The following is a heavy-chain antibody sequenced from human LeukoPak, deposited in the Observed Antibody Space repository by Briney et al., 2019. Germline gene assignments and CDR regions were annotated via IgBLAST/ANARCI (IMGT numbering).Heavy chain of an antibody. V-gene: IGHV3-21*01. CDR1: GFTFSSYS. CDR2: ISSSSSYI. D-gene: IGHD1-1*01. Sequence: KTGGSLRLSYAASGFTFSSYSMNWVRQAPGKGLEWVSSISSSSSYIYYADSVKGRFTISRDNAKNSLYLQMNSLRAEDTAVYYCARDLGMTRLDYWGQGTLVTVSS. J-gene: IGHJ4*02. CDR3: ARDLGMTRLDY.